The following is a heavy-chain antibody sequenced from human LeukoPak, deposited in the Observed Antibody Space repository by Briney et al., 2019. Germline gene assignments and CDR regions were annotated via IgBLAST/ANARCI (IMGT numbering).Heavy chain of an antibody. D-gene: IGHD3-22*01. V-gene: IGHV5-51*01. CDR2: IYPGDSDT. CDR1: GYSFTSYW. J-gene: IGHJ4*02. CDR3: ARQGSSGYYYVGY. Sequence: KGGESLKISCKGSGYSFTSYWIGWVRQMPGKGLEWMGIIYPGDSDTRDSPSFQGQVTIPADKSISTAYLQWSSLKASDTAMYSCARQGSSGYYYVGYWGQGTLVTVSS.